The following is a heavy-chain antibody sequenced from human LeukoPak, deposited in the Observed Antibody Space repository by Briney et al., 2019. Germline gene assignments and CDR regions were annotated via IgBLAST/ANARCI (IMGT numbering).Heavy chain of an antibody. J-gene: IGHJ4*02. CDR3: ARVLGSTMVRGVTYFDY. CDR2: INANSGGA. Sequence: GGSVKVSCTASGYTFTGYYMHWVRQAPGQGLEWMGWINANSGGANYAQTVQGRVTITRDTSSSTAYMELTRLRSDDTAVYYCARVLGSTMVRGVTYFDYWGQGTLVTVSS. CDR1: GYTFTGYY. D-gene: IGHD3-10*01. V-gene: IGHV1-2*02.